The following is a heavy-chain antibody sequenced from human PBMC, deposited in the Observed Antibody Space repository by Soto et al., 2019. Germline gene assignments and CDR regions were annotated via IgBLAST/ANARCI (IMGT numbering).Heavy chain of an antibody. J-gene: IGHJ4*02. Sequence: GASVKVSCKASGFTFTSSAVQWVRQARGQRLEWIGWIVVGNGNTNYAQKFQERVTITRDMSTSTAYMELSSLRSEDTAVYYCAADLAAAGYYFDYWGQGTLVTVSS. CDR1: GFTFTSSA. CDR3: AADLAAAGYYFDY. CDR2: IVVGNGNT. D-gene: IGHD6-13*01. V-gene: IGHV1-58*01.